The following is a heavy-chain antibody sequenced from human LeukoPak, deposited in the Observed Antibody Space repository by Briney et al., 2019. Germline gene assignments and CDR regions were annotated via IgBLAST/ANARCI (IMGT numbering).Heavy chain of an antibody. Sequence: PGGSLRLSCAASGFTFSSSAMSWVRQVPGKGLEWVSGISASGGSTYYADSVRGRFTISRDNSKNTLYVQMNSLRAEDTALYYCAKLYGYSYGYIDFWGQGTLVTVSS. J-gene: IGHJ4*02. V-gene: IGHV3-23*01. CDR3: AKLYGYSYGYIDF. D-gene: IGHD5-18*01. CDR2: ISASGGST. CDR1: GFTFSSSA.